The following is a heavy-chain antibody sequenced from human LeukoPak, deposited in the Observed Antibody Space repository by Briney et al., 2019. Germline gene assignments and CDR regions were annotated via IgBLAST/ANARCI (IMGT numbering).Heavy chain of an antibody. V-gene: IGHV3-23*01. CDR1: GFTFSSYE. J-gene: IGHJ4*02. Sequence: GGSLRLSCAASGFTFSSYEMNWVRQAPGKGLEWVSAISGSGGSTYYADSVKGRFTISRDNSKSTLSLQMNSLRAEDTAIYYCATYRQVLLPFESWGQGTLVTVSS. D-gene: IGHD2-8*02. CDR2: ISGSGGST. CDR3: ATYRQVLLPFES.